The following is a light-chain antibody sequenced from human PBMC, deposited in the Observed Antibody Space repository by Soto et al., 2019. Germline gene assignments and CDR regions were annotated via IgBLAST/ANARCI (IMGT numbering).Light chain of an antibody. CDR1: QGVSTW. V-gene: IGKV1-5*03. J-gene: IGKJ1*01. CDR2: EAS. Sequence: NQLTQSPSTLSGSVGDRVTITCRASQGVSTWLAWYQQRPSQAPKLLVYEASKLQSGVPSRFSASGSVRDFTLTISSLQPEDSATYYCQQYYDFRTFGQGTKVEI. CDR3: QQYYDFRT.